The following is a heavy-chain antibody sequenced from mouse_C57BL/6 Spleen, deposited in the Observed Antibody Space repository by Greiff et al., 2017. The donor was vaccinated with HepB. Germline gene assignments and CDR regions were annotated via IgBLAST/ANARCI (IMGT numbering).Heavy chain of an antibody. CDR1: GYSFTGYY. V-gene: IGHV1-42*01. Sequence: VQLQQSGPELVKPGASVKISCKASGYSFTGYYMNWVKQSPEKSLEWIGEINPSTGGTTYNQKFKAKATLTVDKSSSTAYMQLKSLTSEDSAVYYCARIPYDYGSSYSYFDVWGTGTTVTVSS. CDR2: INPSTGGT. CDR3: ARIPYDYGSSYSYFDV. J-gene: IGHJ1*03. D-gene: IGHD1-1*01.